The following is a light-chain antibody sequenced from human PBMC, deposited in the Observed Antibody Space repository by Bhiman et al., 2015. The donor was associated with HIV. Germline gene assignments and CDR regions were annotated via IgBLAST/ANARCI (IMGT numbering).Light chain of an antibody. CDR1: SSDVGGYNY. J-gene: IGLJ1*01. V-gene: IGLV2-14*01. Sequence: QSALTQPASVSGSPGQSITISCTGTSSDVGGYNYVSWYQQHPGKAPKLMIYDVSXRPSGVSNRFSGSTSGNTASLTISGLQAEDEGDYYCCSYTSSSTYVFGTGTKVTVL. CDR3: CSYTSSSTYV. CDR2: DVS.